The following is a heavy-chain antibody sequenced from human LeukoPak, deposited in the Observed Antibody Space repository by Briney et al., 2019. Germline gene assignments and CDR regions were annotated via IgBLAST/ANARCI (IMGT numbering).Heavy chain of an antibody. CDR2: IYYSGST. J-gene: IGHJ6*03. D-gene: IGHD4-11*01. Sequence: PSQTLSLTCTVSGGSISSGGYYWSWIRQHPGKGLEWIGYIYYSGSTYYNPSLKSRVTISVDTSKNQFSLKLSSVTAADTAVYYCASGGMTTVNPSRVYYYYYMDVWGRGTTVTVSS. CDR1: GGSISSGGYY. V-gene: IGHV4-31*03. CDR3: ASGGMTTVNPSRVYYYYYMDV.